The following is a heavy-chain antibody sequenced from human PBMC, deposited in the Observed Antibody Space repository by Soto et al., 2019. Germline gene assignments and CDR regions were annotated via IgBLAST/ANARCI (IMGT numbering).Heavy chain of an antibody. V-gene: IGHV3-48*04. Sequence: PGGSLRLSCVASGFSLSDYAVNWVRQAPGKGLEWVSFISSDSRTIYYADSVEGRFTVSRDNAKNTLSLQLDSLTAEDTAVYYCARVHAPDASNPWSHPWGPGTLVTVSS. D-gene: IGHD2-2*01. CDR3: ARVHAPDASNPWSHP. CDR2: ISSDSRTI. J-gene: IGHJ5*02. CDR1: GFSLSDYA.